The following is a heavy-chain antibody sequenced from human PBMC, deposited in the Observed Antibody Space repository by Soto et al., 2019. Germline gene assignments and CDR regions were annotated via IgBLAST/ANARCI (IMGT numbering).Heavy chain of an antibody. CDR2: IYPGDSDT. CDR1: GYSFTSYC. CDR3: ARAYSSSWYSFSNYYYYGMDV. J-gene: IGHJ6*02. Sequence: GESLTISCKGSGYSFTSYCIGWVRQMPGKGLGWMGIIYPGDSDTRYSPSFQGQVTISADKSISTAYLQWSSLKASDTAMYYCARAYSSSWYSFSNYYYYGMDVWGQGTTVTVSS. D-gene: IGHD6-13*01. V-gene: IGHV5-51*01.